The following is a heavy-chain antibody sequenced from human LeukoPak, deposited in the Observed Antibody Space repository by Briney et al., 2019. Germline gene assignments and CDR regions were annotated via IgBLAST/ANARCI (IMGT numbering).Heavy chain of an antibody. Sequence: SETLSLTCTVSGGSISSNSYYWGWIRQPPGKGLKWIGSIYYSGSTYYNPSLKSRVTISVDTSKNQFSLKLNSVTAADTAVYYCARSGGQQWLFDYWGQGTLVTVSS. D-gene: IGHD6-19*01. CDR2: IYYSGST. CDR1: GGSISSNSYY. J-gene: IGHJ4*02. CDR3: ARSGGQQWLFDY. V-gene: IGHV4-39*01.